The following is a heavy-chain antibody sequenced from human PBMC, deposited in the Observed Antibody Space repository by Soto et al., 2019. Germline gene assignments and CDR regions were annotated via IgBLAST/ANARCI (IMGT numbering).Heavy chain of an antibody. J-gene: IGHJ6*02. V-gene: IGHV1-69*01. CDR1: GGTFSSYA. CDR2: IITIFGTA. D-gene: IGHD3-22*01. CDR3: ARGSYDSSGYYYYYYGMDV. Sequence: SVKVSYNASGGTFSSYAISLVRHTPGQGLEWMGGIITIFGTANYAQEFQGRVTITADESTSTAYMELSSLRSEDTDVYYCARGSYDSSGYYYYYYGMDVWGQGTTVTVSS.